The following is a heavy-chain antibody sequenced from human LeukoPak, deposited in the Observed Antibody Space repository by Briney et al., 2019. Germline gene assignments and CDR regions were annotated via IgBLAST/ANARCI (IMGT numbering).Heavy chain of an antibody. Sequence: GGSLRLSCTASGFTFGDYAMSWFRQAPGKGLEWVGFIRSKAYGGTTEYAASEKGRFTISRDDSKSIAYLQMNSLKTEDTAVYYCTGRYYYDSSGYYSFDYWGQGTLVTVSS. CDR1: GFTFGDYA. CDR2: IRSKAYGGTT. V-gene: IGHV3-49*03. D-gene: IGHD3-22*01. J-gene: IGHJ4*02. CDR3: TGRYYYDSSGYYSFDY.